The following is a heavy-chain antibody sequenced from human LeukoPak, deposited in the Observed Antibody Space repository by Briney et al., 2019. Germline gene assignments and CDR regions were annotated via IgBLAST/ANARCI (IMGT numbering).Heavy chain of an antibody. CDR3: ARDLPPHCSSTSCYNGLMDV. CDR2: IIPISGTA. D-gene: IGHD2-2*02. J-gene: IGHJ6*03. Sequence: ASVKVSCKASGGTFSSYAISWVRQAPGQGLEWMGGIIPISGTANYAQKLQGRVTITADESTSTAYMELSSLRSEDTAVYYCARDLPPHCSSTSCYNGLMDVWGKGTTVTVSS. CDR1: GGTFSSYA. V-gene: IGHV1-69*13.